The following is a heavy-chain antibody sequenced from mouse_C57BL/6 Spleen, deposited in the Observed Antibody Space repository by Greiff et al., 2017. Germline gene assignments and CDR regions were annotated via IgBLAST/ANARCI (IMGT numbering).Heavy chain of an antibody. CDR3: ARDSNYVGWYSDV. Sequence: QVQLQQSGPGLVQPSQSLSITCTVSGFSLTSYGVHWVRQSPGKGLEWLGVIWSGGSTDYNAAFISRLSISKDNSKSQVFFKMNSLQADDTARYYCARDSNYVGWYSDVWGTGTTVTVSS. D-gene: IGHD2-5*01. J-gene: IGHJ1*03. V-gene: IGHV2-2*01. CDR2: IWSGGST. CDR1: GFSLTSYG.